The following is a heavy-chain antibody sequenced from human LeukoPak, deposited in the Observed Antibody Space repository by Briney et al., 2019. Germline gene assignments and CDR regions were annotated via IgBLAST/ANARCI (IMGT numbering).Heavy chain of an antibody. D-gene: IGHD6-13*01. CDR1: GYAFNGYY. J-gene: IGHJ4*02. V-gene: IGHV1-2*02. Sequence: ASVKVSCKASGYAFNGYYIHWVRQAPGQGLEWMGWVNPSNSDTRYAQRFQGRVTMTRDTSISTAYMELNSLASDDTAVYYCARDPPGTEAPHESDYWGQGTLVTVSS. CDR2: VNPSNSDT. CDR3: ARDPPGTEAPHESDY.